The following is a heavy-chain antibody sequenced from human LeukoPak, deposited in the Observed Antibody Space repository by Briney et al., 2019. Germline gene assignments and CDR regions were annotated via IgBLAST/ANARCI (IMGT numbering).Heavy chain of an antibody. CDR1: GFTFSSYW. Sequence: GGSLRLSCAAYGFTFSSYWMHWVRQAPGKGLVWVSRINSDGSSTSYADSVKGRFTISRDNAKNTLYLQMNSLRAEDTAVYYCARVAIAVAGSHDYWGQGTLVTVSS. D-gene: IGHD6-19*01. J-gene: IGHJ4*02. CDR2: INSDGSST. V-gene: IGHV3-74*01. CDR3: ARVAIAVAGSHDY.